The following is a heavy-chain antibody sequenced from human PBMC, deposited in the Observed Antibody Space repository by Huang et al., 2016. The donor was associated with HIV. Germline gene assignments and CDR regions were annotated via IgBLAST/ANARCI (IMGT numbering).Heavy chain of an antibody. CDR1: GGSIRSSDYH. Sequence: QLLLQESGPGLVKPSEALALTCAVSGGSIRSSDYHWGWIRQPPGKGLEWIGSIYYKGRTHYSPSLKSRGTIAVDTSKNLFFLNLTSMTAADTAVYYCARHREGPVAYYSGWGSHLNYMDVWGRGRTVVVSS. CDR2: IYYKGRT. CDR3: ARHREGPVAYYSGWGSHLNYMDV. V-gene: IGHV4-39*01. D-gene: IGHD3-10*01. J-gene: IGHJ6*03.